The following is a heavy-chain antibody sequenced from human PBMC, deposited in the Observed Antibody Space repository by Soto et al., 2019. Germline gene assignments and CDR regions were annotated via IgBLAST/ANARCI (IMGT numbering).Heavy chain of an antibody. CDR3: ARDKQWLVLGY. Sequence: PGGSLRLSCATSEFTLGSYGMHWVRQAPGKGPEWVSHIWYDGNNKYYADSVKGRFTISRDNAKNSLYLQMNSLRAEDTAVYYCARDKQWLVLGYWGQGTLVTVSS. J-gene: IGHJ4*02. CDR1: EFTLGSYG. V-gene: IGHV3-33*01. CDR2: IWYDGNNK. D-gene: IGHD6-19*01.